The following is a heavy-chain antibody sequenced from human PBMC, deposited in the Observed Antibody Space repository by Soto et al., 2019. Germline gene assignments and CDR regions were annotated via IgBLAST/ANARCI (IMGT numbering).Heavy chain of an antibody. CDR3: ARSGDNYNVLDY. D-gene: IGHD3-10*02. V-gene: IGHV3-11*05. J-gene: IGHJ4*02. Sequence: QVQLVESGGGLVKPGGSLRLTCAASGFSISDHYMSWIRQAPGKGLEWDSYSSNSGTFTKYADSVKGRFSISRDNAKNSLYLEINSLRGEDTAIYYCARSGDNYNVLDYWGQGTPVTVSS. CDR1: GFSISDHY. CDR2: SSNSGTFT.